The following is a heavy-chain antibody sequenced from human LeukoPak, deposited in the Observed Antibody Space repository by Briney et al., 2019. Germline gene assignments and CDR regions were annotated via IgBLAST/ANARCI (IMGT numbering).Heavy chain of an antibody. D-gene: IGHD4-17*01. V-gene: IGHV1-2*04. CDR2: INPNSGGT. Sequence: GASVKVSCKASGYTFTGYYMHWVRQAPGQGLEWMGWINPNSGGTNYAQKFQGWVTMTRDTSISTAYMELSRLRSDDTAVYYCASGGDYGDPPYYGMDVWGQGTTVTVSS. J-gene: IGHJ6*02. CDR1: GYTFTGYY. CDR3: ASGGDYGDPPYYGMDV.